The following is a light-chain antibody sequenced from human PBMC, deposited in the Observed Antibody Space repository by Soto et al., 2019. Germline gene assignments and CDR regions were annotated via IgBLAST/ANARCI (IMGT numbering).Light chain of an antibody. V-gene: IGKV3-15*01. J-gene: IGKJ1*01. CDR1: LSIGSN. CDR3: LQYNNWPRT. CDR2: GAS. Sequence: EIVMTQSPATLSVSPGEIATLSCRASLSIGSNLACYQHKPGQAPRLLIYGASTRATGIAARFSGSGSGTEFTLTFSSPQFEDFAVYYCLQYNNWPRTFGKGTKV.